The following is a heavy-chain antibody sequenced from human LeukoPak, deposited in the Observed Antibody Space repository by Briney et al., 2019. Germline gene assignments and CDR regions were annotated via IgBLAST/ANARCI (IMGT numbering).Heavy chain of an antibody. D-gene: IGHD4-17*01. CDR2: ISAYNGNT. J-gene: IGHJ6*03. CDR1: GYTFTSYG. V-gene: IGHV1-18*01. Sequence: ASVTVSCKASGYTFTSYGISWVRQAPGQGLEWMGWISAYNGNTNYAQKLQGRVTMTTDTSTSTAYMELSSLRSEDTAVYYCARDGTVTTMYYYYYMDVWGKGTTVTISS. CDR3: ARDGTVTTMYYYYYMDV.